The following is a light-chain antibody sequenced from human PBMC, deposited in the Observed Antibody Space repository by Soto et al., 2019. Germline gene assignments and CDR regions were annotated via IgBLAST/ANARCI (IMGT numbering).Light chain of an antibody. J-gene: IGLJ3*02. CDR3: CSYAGSSTFEV. V-gene: IGLV2-23*02. CDR1: SSDVGSYNL. Sequence: QSVLTQPASVSGSPGQSITISCTGTSSDVGSYNLVSWYQQHPGKAPKLMIYEVSKRPSGVSNRFSGSKSGNTASLTISGLQAEGEADYYCCSYAGSSTFEVFGGGTKLTV. CDR2: EVS.